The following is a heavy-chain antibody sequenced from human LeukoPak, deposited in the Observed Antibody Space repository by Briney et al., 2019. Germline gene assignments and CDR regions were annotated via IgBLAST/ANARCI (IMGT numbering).Heavy chain of an antibody. CDR3: AEQDPYSSAWYP. Sequence: PGGSLRLSCAASGFTFSSSAMSWVRQAPGKGLEWVSAISDSGVSTYYADSVKGRFTISRDNSKNTLYLQMNSLRADDTAVYYCAEQDPYSSAWYPWGQGTLVTVSS. D-gene: IGHD6-19*01. CDR2: ISDSGVST. V-gene: IGHV3-23*01. J-gene: IGHJ5*02. CDR1: GFTFSSSA.